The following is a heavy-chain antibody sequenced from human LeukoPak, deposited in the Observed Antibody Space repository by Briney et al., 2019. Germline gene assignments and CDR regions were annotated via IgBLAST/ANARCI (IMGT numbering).Heavy chain of an antibody. V-gene: IGHV4-59*01. Sequence: SETLSLTCTVCGGSISSYYWSWIRQPPGKGLEWIGYIYHSGNTYYNPSLKSRVTISIHNSKNQFSLKVNSVTAADTAVYYCARDRNYHDSSGPPYYYSALDVWGQGTTVTVSS. J-gene: IGHJ6*02. CDR2: IYHSGNT. CDR1: GGSISSYY. D-gene: IGHD3-22*01. CDR3: ARDRNYHDSSGPPYYYSALDV.